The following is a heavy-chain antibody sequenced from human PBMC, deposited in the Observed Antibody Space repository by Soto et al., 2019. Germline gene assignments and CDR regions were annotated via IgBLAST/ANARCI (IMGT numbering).Heavy chain of an antibody. CDR1: GFTFSSYA. D-gene: IGHD3-10*01. J-gene: IGHJ1*01. CDR2: ISYDGSNK. CDR3: ARAVGSGSYYSRVYFQH. V-gene: IGHV3-30-3*01. Sequence: GGSLRLSCAASGFTFSSYAMHWVRQAPGKGLEWVAVISYDGSNKYYADSVKGRFTISRDNSKNTLYLQMNSLRAEDTAVYYCARAVGSGSYYSRVYFQHWGQGTLVTVSS.